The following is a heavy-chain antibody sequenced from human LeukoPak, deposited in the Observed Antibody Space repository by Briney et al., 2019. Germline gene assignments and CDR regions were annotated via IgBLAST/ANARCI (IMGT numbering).Heavy chain of an antibody. V-gene: IGHV1-69*13. CDR2: IIPIFGTA. Sequence: SVKVSCKASGGTFSSYAISWVRQAPGQGLEWMGGIIPIFGTANYAQRFQGRVTITADESTSTAYMELSSLRSEDTAVYYCARDQYYDSKGWFDPWGQGTLVTVSS. D-gene: IGHD3-22*01. CDR3: ARDQYYDSKGWFDP. CDR1: GGTFSSYA. J-gene: IGHJ5*02.